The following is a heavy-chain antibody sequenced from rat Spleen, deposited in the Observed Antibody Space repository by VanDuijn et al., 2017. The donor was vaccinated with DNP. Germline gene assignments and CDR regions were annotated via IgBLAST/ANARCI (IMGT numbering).Heavy chain of an antibody. CDR1: GFTFTNDW. D-gene: IGHD4-1*01. Sequence: EVQLVESGGDPVQPGRSLTLSCVVSGFTFTNDWMTWVRQVPGKGLEWVASITTGGDITYYPDSVKGRFTVSRDHAKNTLYLRLNSLRSEDTATYYCASGFGWFAYWGQGTLVTVSS. CDR2: ITTGGDIT. J-gene: IGHJ3*01. CDR3: ASGFGWFAY. V-gene: IGHV5-31*01.